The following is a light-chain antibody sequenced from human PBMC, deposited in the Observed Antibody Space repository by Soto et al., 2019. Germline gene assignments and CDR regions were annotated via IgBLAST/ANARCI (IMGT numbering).Light chain of an antibody. CDR1: SSDVGGYDY. Sequence: QSALTQPASVSGSPGQSITISCTGSSSDVGGYDYVSWYQQHPGKPPKLMIYDVSNRPSGVSDRFSGSKSGNTASLTISGLQAEDEADYYCSSYTSSSTSCVFGTGTKRTVL. V-gene: IGLV2-14*01. CDR3: SSYTSSSTSCV. J-gene: IGLJ1*01. CDR2: DVS.